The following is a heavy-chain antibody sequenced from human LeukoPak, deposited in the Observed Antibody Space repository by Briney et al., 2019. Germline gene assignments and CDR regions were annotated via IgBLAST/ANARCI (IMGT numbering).Heavy chain of an antibody. CDR3: AKTSNYYDSSGYIYFDY. D-gene: IGHD3-22*01. V-gene: IGHV3-30*02. J-gene: IGHJ4*02. Sequence: GGSLRLSCAASGFTFSSFGMHWVRQAPGKGLEWVAFIRYDRDNKYYADSVKGRFTISRDNSKNTLYLQMNSLRAEDTAVYYCAKTSNYYDSSGYIYFDYWGQGTLVTVSS. CDR1: GFTFSSFG. CDR2: IRYDRDNK.